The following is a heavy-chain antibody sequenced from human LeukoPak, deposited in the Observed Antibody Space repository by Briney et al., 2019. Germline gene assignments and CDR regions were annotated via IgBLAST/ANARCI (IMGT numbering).Heavy chain of an antibody. V-gene: IGHV3-21*01. CDR2: ISSSSSYI. D-gene: IGHD3-22*01. J-gene: IGHJ4*02. CDR1: GFTFSSYS. Sequence: GGSLRLSCAASGFTFSSYSMNWVRQAPGKGLEWVSSISSSSSYIYYADSVKGRFTISRDNSKNTLYLQMNSLRAEDTAVYYCAREFSAVVASEYYFDYWGQGTLVTVSS. CDR3: AREFSAVVASEYYFDY.